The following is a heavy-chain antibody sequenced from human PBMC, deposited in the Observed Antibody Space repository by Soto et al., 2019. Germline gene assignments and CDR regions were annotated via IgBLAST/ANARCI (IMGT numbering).Heavy chain of an antibody. J-gene: IGHJ5*02. V-gene: IGHV3-33*01. CDR3: ARDGDWFGESHFDP. CDR2: IWYDGSNK. CDR1: GFTFSSYG. Sequence: QVQLVESGGGVVQPGRSLRLSCAASGFTFSSYGMHWVRQAPGKGLEWVAVIWYDGSNKYYADSVKGRFTISRDNSKNTLYLQMNSLRAEDTAVYYCARDGDWFGESHFDPWGQGTLVTVSS. D-gene: IGHD3-10*01.